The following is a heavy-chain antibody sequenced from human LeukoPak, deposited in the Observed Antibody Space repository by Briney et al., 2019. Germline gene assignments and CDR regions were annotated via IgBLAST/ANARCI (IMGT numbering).Heavy chain of an antibody. V-gene: IGHV1-18*01. CDR3: ARLRWLTFWSGYYPDL. J-gene: IGHJ3*01. Sequence: ASVKVSCKASGYTFTSYGISWVRQAPGQGLEWMGWISAYNGNTNYEQKLQGRVTMTTDTYTSTAYMEQRSRREDDRAVYYCARLRWLTFWSGYYPDLWGQGTMVTVSS. D-gene: IGHD3-3*01. CDR1: GYTFTSYG. CDR2: ISAYNGNT.